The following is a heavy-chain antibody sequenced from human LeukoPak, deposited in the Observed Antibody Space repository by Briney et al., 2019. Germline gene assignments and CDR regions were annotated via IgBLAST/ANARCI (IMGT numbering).Heavy chain of an antibody. D-gene: IGHD2-15*01. CDR3: AKDGVGN. CDR2: ISYDGSNK. CDR1: GFTFSSYG. J-gene: IGHJ4*02. Sequence: TGGSLRLSCAASGFTFSSYGMHWVRQAPGKGLEWVAVISYDGSNKYYADSVKGRFTTSRDNSKNTLYLQMNSLRAEDTAVYYCAKDGVGNWGQGTLVTVSS. V-gene: IGHV3-30*18.